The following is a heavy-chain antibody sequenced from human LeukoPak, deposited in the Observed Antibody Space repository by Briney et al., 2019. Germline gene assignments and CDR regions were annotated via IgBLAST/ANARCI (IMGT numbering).Heavy chain of an antibody. Sequence: GGSLRLFCAASGFTFSNYAMSWVRQAPGKGLEWISATTGSGTYTYYADSVKGRFTFSRDNSKNTLYLQMNSLRGEDTAVYYCAKINSGSYTDYWGQGTLVTVSS. CDR3: AKINSGSYTDY. J-gene: IGHJ4*02. CDR2: TTGSGTYT. D-gene: IGHD1-26*01. CDR1: GFTFSNYA. V-gene: IGHV3-23*01.